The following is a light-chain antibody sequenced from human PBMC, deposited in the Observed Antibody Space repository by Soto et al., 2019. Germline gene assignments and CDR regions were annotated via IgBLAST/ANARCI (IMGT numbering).Light chain of an antibody. CDR3: CSFAGSYTYV. Sequence: QSALTQPRSVSGSPGQSVTISCTGTSSDVGRYDYVSWYQQHPGKAPKLIIYDVSERPSGVPDRFSGSKFGNTASLTISGLQAEDGADYSCCSFAGSYTYVFGTGTKVTVL. J-gene: IGLJ1*01. CDR1: SSDVGRYDY. CDR2: DVS. V-gene: IGLV2-11*01.